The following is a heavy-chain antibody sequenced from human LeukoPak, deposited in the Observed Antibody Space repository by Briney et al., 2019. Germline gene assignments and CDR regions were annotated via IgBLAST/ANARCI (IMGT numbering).Heavy chain of an antibody. J-gene: IGHJ4*02. V-gene: IGHV5-10-1*01. Sequence: GESLKISCKGSGYSFTRYWISWVRQMPGKGLEWMGRIDPSDSYTNYSPSFQGHVTISADKSISTAYLQWSSLKASDTAMYYCARQLARTPWDFDYWGQGTLVTVSS. CDR2: IDPSDSYT. CDR1: GYSFTRYW. CDR3: ARQLARTPWDFDY. D-gene: IGHD6-19*01.